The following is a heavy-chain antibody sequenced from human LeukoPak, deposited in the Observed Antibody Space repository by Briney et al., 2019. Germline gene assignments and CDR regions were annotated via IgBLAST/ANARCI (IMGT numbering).Heavy chain of an antibody. Sequence: PGGSLRLSCAASGFTFSSYWMHWVRQAPGKGLVWVSRINSDGSSTSYADSVEGRFTISRDNAKNTLYLQMNSLRAEDTAVYYCARDGYNYYMDVWGKGTTVTVSS. CDR2: INSDGSST. CDR1: GFTFSSYW. J-gene: IGHJ6*03. V-gene: IGHV3-74*01. CDR3: ARDGYNYYMDV.